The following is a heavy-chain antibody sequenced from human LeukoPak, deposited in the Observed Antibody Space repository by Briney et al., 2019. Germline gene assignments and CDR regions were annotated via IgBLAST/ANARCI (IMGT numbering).Heavy chain of an antibody. Sequence: GGSLRLSCVASGFTFSSSWMHWVRQAPGKGLVWVSRIKSDGTSINYADSVEGRFTVSRDNAKNTLYLQMNSLRAEDTAVYYCVRVYCSGGSCFYFDYWGQGALATVSS. D-gene: IGHD2-15*01. CDR1: GFTFSSSW. CDR2: IKSDGTSI. V-gene: IGHV3-74*01. CDR3: VRVYCSGGSCFYFDY. J-gene: IGHJ4*02.